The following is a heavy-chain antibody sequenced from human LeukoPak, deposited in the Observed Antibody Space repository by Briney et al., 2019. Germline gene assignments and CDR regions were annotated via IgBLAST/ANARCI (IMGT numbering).Heavy chain of an antibody. V-gene: IGHV3-23*01. CDR2: ISGSGGST. CDR3: AKSAQSGGAAAESATDY. CDR1: GLSVSSNF. J-gene: IGHJ4*02. Sequence: GGSLRLSCAATGLSVSSNFMSWVRQAPGKGLEWVSAISGSGGSTYYADSVKGRFTISRDNSKNTLYLQMNSLRAEDTAVYYCAKSAQSGGAAAESATDYWGQGTLVTVPS. D-gene: IGHD6-13*01.